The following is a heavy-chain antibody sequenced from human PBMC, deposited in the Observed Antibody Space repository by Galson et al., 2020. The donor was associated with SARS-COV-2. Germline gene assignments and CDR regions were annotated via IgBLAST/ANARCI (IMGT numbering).Heavy chain of an antibody. D-gene: IGHD2-8*02. CDR2: IYSCGST. CDR1: GFTVSSNY. J-gene: IGHJ6*02. CDR3: ARDQTEGYCTGGVCSVGMDV. V-gene: IGHV3-53*04. Sequence: GGSLRLSCAASGFTVSSNYMSWVRQAPGKGLEWVSVIYSCGSTYYADSVKGRFTISRHNSKNTLYLQMNSLRAEDTAVYYCARDQTEGYCTGGVCSVGMDVWGQGTTVTVSS.